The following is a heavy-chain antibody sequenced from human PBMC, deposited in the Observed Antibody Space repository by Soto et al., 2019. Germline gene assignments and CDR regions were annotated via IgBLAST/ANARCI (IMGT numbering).Heavy chain of an antibody. J-gene: IGHJ4*02. CDR1: GFTFSSYA. D-gene: IGHD6-6*01. V-gene: IGHV3-23*01. Sequence: GGSLRLSCAAYGFTFSSYAMSWVRQAPGKGLEWVSAISGSGGSTYYADSVKGRFTISRDNSKNTLYLQMNSLRAEDTAVYYCAKDWSIAARPNYFDYWGQGTLVTVSS. CDR2: ISGSGGST. CDR3: AKDWSIAARPNYFDY.